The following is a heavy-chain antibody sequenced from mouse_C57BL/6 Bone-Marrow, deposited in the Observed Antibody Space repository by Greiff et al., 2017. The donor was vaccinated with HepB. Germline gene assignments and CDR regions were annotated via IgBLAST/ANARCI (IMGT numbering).Heavy chain of an antibody. D-gene: IGHD2-1*01. CDR1: GYTFTDYN. Sequence: EVQLQESGPELVKPGASVKMSCKASGYTFTDYNMHWVKQSHGKSLEWIGYINPNNGGTSYNQKFKGKATLTVNKSSSTAYMELRSLTSEESAVYYCARDGNFLFDYWGQGTTLTVSS. J-gene: IGHJ2*01. V-gene: IGHV1-22*01. CDR2: INPNNGGT. CDR3: ARDGNFLFDY.